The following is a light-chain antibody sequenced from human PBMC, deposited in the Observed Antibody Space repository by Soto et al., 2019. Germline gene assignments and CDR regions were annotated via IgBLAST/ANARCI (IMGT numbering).Light chain of an antibody. CDR2: AAS. Sequence: DIQMTQSPSSLSASVGDRVTITCRASQGISSYLAWYQQKPGKVPKLLIYAASTLQSGVPSRFSGSGSGTDFTLIISSLQPEYVATYYCQKYNSSPPFFGPGTKVDIK. J-gene: IGKJ3*01. V-gene: IGKV1-27*01. CDR3: QKYNSSPPF. CDR1: QGISSY.